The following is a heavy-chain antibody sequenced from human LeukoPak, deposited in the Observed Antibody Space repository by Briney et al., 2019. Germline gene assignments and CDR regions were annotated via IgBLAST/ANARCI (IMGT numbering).Heavy chain of an antibody. V-gene: IGHV4-39*01. CDR1: GGSISSSSSY. J-gene: IGHJ4*02. CDR2: IYYSGSS. CDR3: ARHRSGWLQSSFAY. Sequence: SETLSLTCSVSGGSISSSSSYWGWIRQPPGKGLEWIGSIYYSGSSFDNPALKSRVTISVDTSKNQFSLKLSSVTAADTAVYYCARHRSGWLQSSFAYWGQGTLVTVSS. D-gene: IGHD5-24*01.